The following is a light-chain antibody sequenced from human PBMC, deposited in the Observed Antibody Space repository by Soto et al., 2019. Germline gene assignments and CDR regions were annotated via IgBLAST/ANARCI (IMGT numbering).Light chain of an antibody. Sequence: DIQMTQSPFTLSASVGDRVTITCRASQSISSWLAWYQQKPGKAPKLLIYKASTLESGVPSNFIGSGSGTEFTLTISSLQPEDFATYYCQQYNSYPWTFGQGTKV. J-gene: IGKJ1*01. CDR2: KAS. CDR1: QSISSW. CDR3: QQYNSYPWT. V-gene: IGKV1-5*03.